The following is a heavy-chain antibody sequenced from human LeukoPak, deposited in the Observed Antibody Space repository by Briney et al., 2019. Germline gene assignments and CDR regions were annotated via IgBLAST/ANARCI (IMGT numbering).Heavy chain of an antibody. J-gene: IGHJ4*02. CDR3: AKDQGWGNYDILTGQVDY. V-gene: IGHV3-23*01. Sequence: GGSLRLSCAASGFTFSSYAMSWVRQAPGKGLEWVSAISGSGGSTYYADSVKGRFTISRDNSKNTLYLQMNSLRAEDTAVYYCAKDQGWGNYDILTGQVDYWGQGTLVTVSS. D-gene: IGHD3-9*01. CDR2: ISGSGGST. CDR1: GFTFSSYA.